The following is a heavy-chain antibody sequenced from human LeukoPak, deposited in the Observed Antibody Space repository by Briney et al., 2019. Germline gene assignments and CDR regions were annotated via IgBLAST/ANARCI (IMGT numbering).Heavy chain of an antibody. CDR3: ARDGGVGTAMVIPFDY. CDR2: IKQDGSEK. CDR1: GFTFSSYW. Sequence: GGSLRLSCAASGFTFSSYWMSWVRQAPGKGLEWVANIKQDGSEKYYVDSVKGRFTISRDNAKNSLYLQMNSLRAEDTAVYYCARDGGVGTAMVIPFDYWGQGTLVTVSS. D-gene: IGHD5-18*01. V-gene: IGHV3-7*01. J-gene: IGHJ4*02.